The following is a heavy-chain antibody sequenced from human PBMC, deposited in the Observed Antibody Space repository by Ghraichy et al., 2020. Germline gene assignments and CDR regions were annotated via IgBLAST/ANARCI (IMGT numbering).Heavy chain of an antibody. J-gene: IGHJ4*02. V-gene: IGHV6-1*01. Sequence: SQTLSLTCAISGDSVSSNSAAWNWIRQSPSRGLEWLGRTYYRSKWYNDYAVSVKSRITINPDTSKNQFSLQLNSVTPEDTAVYYCARVGGDYGGNRYYFDYWGQGTLVTVSS. CDR2: TYYRSKWYN. CDR1: GDSVSSNSAA. D-gene: IGHD4-23*01. CDR3: ARVGGDYGGNRYYFDY.